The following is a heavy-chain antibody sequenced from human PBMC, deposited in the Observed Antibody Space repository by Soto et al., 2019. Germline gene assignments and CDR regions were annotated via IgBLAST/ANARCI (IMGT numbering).Heavy chain of an antibody. J-gene: IGHJ4*02. V-gene: IGHV1-58*01. Sequence: GASVKVSCKASGFTFTSSAVQWVRQARGQRLEWIGWIVVGSGNTNYAQKFQERVTMTWDTSLNTAYMELSSLLFEDTAVYYCARPPGYVRDWYYFDLWGQGTLVTVSS. CDR2: IVVGSGNT. CDR3: ARPPGYVRDWYYFDL. CDR1: GFTFTSSA. D-gene: IGHD3-10*02.